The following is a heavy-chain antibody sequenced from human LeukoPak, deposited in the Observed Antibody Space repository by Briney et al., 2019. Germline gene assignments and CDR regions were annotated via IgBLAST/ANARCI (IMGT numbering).Heavy chain of an antibody. CDR1: GFTFSSYS. CDR3: ARAWFGELLEVTFDY. Sequence: GGSLRLSCAASGFTFSSYSMNWVRQAPGKGLEWVSYISSSSSTIYYADSVKGRFTISRDNAKNSLYLQMNSLRAEDTAVYYCARAWFGELLEVTFDYWGQGTLVTVSS. J-gene: IGHJ4*02. V-gene: IGHV3-48*04. D-gene: IGHD3-10*01. CDR2: ISSSSSTI.